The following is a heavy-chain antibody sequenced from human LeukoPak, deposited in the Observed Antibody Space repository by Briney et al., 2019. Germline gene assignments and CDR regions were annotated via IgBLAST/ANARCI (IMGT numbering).Heavy chain of an antibody. Sequence: SETLSLTCTVSGASTTSYYWSWIRQPPGKRLEWIGYTYDSGRANYNPSLKSRVTSTISSSKNQFSLKLISVTAADTAVYYCATHVVYSYGHFTYWGPGTLVTVSS. V-gene: IGHV4-59*08. CDR2: TYDSGRA. D-gene: IGHD5-18*01. CDR1: GASTTSYY. J-gene: IGHJ4*02. CDR3: ATHVVYSYGHFTY.